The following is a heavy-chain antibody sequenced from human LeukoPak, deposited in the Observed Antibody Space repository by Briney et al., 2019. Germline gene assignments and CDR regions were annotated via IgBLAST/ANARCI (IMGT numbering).Heavy chain of an antibody. V-gene: IGHV4-4*02. CDR2: IYHSGST. J-gene: IGHJ5*02. CDR3: ARDEYGSGSYPNWFDP. Sequence: SETLSLTCAVPGGSISSSNWWSWVRQPPGKGLEWIGEIYHSGSTNYNPSLKSRVTISVDKSKNQFSLKLSSVTAADTAVYYCARDEYGSGSYPNWFDPWGQGTLVTVSS. D-gene: IGHD3-10*01. CDR1: GGSISSSNW.